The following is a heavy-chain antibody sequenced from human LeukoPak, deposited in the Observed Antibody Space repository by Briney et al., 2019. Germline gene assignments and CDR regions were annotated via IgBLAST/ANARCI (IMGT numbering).Heavy chain of an antibody. Sequence: GGSLRLSCAASGFTFGIYSMNWVRQAPGKGLEWVSYISSSSTNIYYADSVKGRFTISRDNAKNSLYLQMNSLRAEDTAVYFCVRDLDSVAFLWGQGSLVTVSS. V-gene: IGHV3-48*01. CDR3: VRDLDSVAFL. CDR2: ISSSSTNI. CDR1: GFTFGIYS. D-gene: IGHD1-1*01. J-gene: IGHJ4*02.